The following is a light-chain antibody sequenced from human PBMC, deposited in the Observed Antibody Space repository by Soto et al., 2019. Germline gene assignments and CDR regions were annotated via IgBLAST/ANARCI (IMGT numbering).Light chain of an antibody. CDR3: AAWDDSLSGYV. CDR2: NNY. V-gene: IGLV1-47*02. Sequence: QSVLTQPPSASGAPGQRVTISCSGSSSNIGSNYVYWYQQLPGTAPKLLIYNNYQRPSGVPDRFSGSKSGTSASLAISGLRSEDEADYYCAAWDDSLSGYVFGTGTKLTVL. CDR1: SSNIGSNY. J-gene: IGLJ1*01.